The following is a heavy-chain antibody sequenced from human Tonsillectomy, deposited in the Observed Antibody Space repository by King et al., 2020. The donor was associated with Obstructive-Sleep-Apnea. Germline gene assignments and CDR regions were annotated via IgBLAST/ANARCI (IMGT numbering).Heavy chain of an antibody. CDR1: GYTFTSYD. D-gene: IGHD2-8*01. CDR2: MNPNSGNT. CDR3: ATRRGAGTSDY. V-gene: IGHV1-8*01. J-gene: IGHJ4*02. Sequence: QLVQSGAEVKKPGASVKVSCKASGYTFTSYDINWVRQATGQGLEWMGWMNPNSGNTDYAQKFQGRVSMTRNAAMCTAYMELSALRSEDTAVYYCATRRGAGTSDYWGQGTLVTVSS.